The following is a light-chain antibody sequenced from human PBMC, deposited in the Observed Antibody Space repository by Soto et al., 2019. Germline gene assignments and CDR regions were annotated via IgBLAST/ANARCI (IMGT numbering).Light chain of an antibody. V-gene: IGKV3-20*01. CDR3: HQYGSSDT. Sequence: EIGCTKSKGTLSFSPGERATLSWWSSQSVSNNYLAWYQQKPGEAPRLLIYGASNRATGIPDRFSGSGSGTDFTLTISRLEPDDFAVYYCHQYGSSDTFGQGTKVDI. CDR1: QSVSNNY. CDR2: GAS. J-gene: IGKJ1*01.